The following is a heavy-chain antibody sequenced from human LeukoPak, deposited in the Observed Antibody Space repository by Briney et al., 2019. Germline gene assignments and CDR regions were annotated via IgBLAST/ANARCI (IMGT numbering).Heavy chain of an antibody. CDR2: INRDGSEK. CDR1: GFNFSNYW. CDR3: ARRRGYSYGRNNYYFDY. V-gene: IGHV3-7*03. D-gene: IGHD5-18*01. J-gene: IGHJ4*02. Sequence: PGGSLRLSCAASGFNFSNYWMSWVRQTPGKGLEWVANINRDGSEKYYVDSVEGQFTISRGNAKNSLFLQMNSLRVEDTAVYYCARRRGYSYGRNNYYFDYWGQGTLVTVSS.